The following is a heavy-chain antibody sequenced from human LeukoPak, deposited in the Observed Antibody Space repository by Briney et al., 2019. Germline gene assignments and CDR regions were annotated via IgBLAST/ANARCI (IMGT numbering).Heavy chain of an antibody. V-gene: IGHV3-21*05. CDR1: GFALSSYN. CDR3: AKVINSGFYYYFDY. Sequence: GALRLSCTASGFALSSYNMNWVRQAPGKGLEWLSYISTSSSVIYQADSVKGRFTISRDNAKNSLYLQMNSLRAEDTAVYYCAKVINSGFYYYFDYWGQGTLVTVSS. J-gene: IGHJ4*02. CDR2: ISTSSSVI. D-gene: IGHD3-22*01.